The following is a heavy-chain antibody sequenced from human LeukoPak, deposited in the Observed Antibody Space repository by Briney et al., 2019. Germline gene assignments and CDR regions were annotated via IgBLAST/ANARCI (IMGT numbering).Heavy chain of an antibody. CDR2: IFGSGGSP. J-gene: IGHJ4*02. Sequence: GGSLRLSCEASGFPFGSYAMYWVRQAPGKGLEWVAGIFGSGGSPPYADSVRGRFTISRDNSKNTVYLQINSLRADDTAVYYCGKTTTGYSSGQKPAWPVDSWGQGTLVTVSS. V-gene: IGHV3-23*01. CDR1: GFPFGSYA. D-gene: IGHD5-18*01. CDR3: GKTTTGYSSGQKPAWPVDS.